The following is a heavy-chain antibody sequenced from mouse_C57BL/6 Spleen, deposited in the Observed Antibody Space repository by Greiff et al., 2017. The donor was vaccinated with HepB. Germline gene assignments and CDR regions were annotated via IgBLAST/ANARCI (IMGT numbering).Heavy chain of an antibody. Sequence: VKLVESGPELVKPGASVKLSCKASGYTFTSYDINWVKQRPGQGLEWIGWIYPRDGSTKYNEKFKGKATLTVDTSSSTAYMELHSLTSEDSAVYVCAREGYDYYFDYWGEGTTLTDSS. CDR3: AREGYDYYFDY. CDR1: GYTFTSYD. V-gene: IGHV1-85*01. D-gene: IGHD2-4*01. J-gene: IGHJ2*01. CDR2: IYPRDGST.